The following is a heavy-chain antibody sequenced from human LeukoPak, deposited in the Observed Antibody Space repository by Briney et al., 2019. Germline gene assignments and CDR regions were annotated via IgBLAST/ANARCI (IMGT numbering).Heavy chain of an antibody. V-gene: IGHV3-23*01. Sequence: GSLRLSCAASGFTFSGYAMSWVRQPPGRGLGGVSVISGSGGSTYYADSVKGRFTISRDNSKNTLYLQMNSLRAEDTAVYYCAKDLADPVGYYFDYWGQGTLVTVSS. D-gene: IGHD2-15*01. J-gene: IGHJ4*02. CDR1: GFTFSGYA. CDR2: ISGSGGST. CDR3: AKDLADPVGYYFDY.